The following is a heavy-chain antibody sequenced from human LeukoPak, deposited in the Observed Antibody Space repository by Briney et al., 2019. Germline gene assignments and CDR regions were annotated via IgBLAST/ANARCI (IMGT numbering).Heavy chain of an antibody. CDR1: GDSISSYY. V-gene: IGHV4-59*12. J-gene: IGHJ4*02. Sequence: PSETLSLTCTVSGDSISSYYWSWIRQPPGKGLEWIGYMYYSGSTNYNPSLKSRVTISVDTSKNQFSLKLSSVTAADTAVYYCARDRGTWNDDGFDYWGQGTLVTVSS. CDR2: MYYSGST. CDR3: ARDRGTWNDDGFDY. D-gene: IGHD1-1*01.